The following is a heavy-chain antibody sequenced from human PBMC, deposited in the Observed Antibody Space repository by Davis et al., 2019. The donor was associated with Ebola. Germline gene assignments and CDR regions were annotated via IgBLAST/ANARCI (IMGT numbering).Heavy chain of an antibody. CDR1: GFTFSRYA. Sequence: PGGSLRLSCAASGFTFSRYAMSWVRQAPGKGLEWVSTITGSGGSTYYADSMKGRFTISRDNSKNTLYLQMNSLRAEDTAIYYCAKLGSSGTYWGSDYWGQGTLVTVSS. CDR3: AKLGSSGTYWGSDY. J-gene: IGHJ4*02. CDR2: ITGSGGST. D-gene: IGHD1-26*01. V-gene: IGHV3-23*01.